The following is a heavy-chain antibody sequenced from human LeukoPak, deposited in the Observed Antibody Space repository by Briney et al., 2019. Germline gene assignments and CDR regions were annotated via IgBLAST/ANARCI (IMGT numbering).Heavy chain of an antibody. J-gene: IGHJ4*02. CDR1: GGSFSGYY. Sequence: SETLSLTCAVYGGSFSGYYWSWIRQSPGKGLGWIGEINHSGSTNYNPSLKSRVTISVDTSKNQFSLKLSSVTAADTAVYYCARMITFGGVIAHGDYWGQGTLVTVSS. CDR2: INHSGST. CDR3: ARMITFGGVIAHGDY. V-gene: IGHV4-34*01. D-gene: IGHD3-16*02.